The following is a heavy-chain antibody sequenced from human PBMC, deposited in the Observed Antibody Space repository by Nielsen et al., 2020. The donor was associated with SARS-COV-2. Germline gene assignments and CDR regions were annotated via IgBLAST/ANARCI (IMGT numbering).Heavy chain of an antibody. CDR2: IRSKANSYAT. V-gene: IGHV3-73*01. CDR3: ATPGIVAAGPYYYYYGMDV. Sequence: VRQMPGKGLEWVGRIRSKANSYATAYAASVKGRFTISRDDSKNTAYLQMNSLKTEDTAVYYCATPGIVAAGPYYYYYGMDVWGQGTTVTVSS. D-gene: IGHD6-13*01. J-gene: IGHJ6*02.